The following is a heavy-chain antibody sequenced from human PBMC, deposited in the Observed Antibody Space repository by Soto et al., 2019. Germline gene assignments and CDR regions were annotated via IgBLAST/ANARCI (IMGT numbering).Heavy chain of an antibody. CDR2: INPSGGST. Sequence: QVQLVQSGAEVKKPGASVKVSCKASGYTFTSYYMHWVRQAPGQGLEWMGIINPSGGSTSSAQKYQGRVTMTRDTSTSTVYMELSSLRSEDTAVYYCARETAAVSFSGANWFEPWGQGALVTVSS. D-gene: IGHD6-13*01. V-gene: IGHV1-46*01. J-gene: IGHJ5*02. CDR1: GYTFTSYY. CDR3: ARETAAVSFSGANWFEP.